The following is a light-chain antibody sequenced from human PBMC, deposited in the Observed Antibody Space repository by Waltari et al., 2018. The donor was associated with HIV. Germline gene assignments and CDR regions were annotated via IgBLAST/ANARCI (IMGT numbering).Light chain of an antibody. CDR2: RNN. CDR3: QSYDGTLSGVV. Sequence: QSVLTQPPSVSGAPGQRVTISCTGSSSTIGAGYDVHWYQHLPGTAPTRTIYRNNNRPAGVPDRFSGSKSGTSASLAITGLQPEDEAHYYCQSYDGTLSGVVFGGGTKLTVL. V-gene: IGLV1-40*01. CDR1: SSTIGAGYD. J-gene: IGLJ2*01.